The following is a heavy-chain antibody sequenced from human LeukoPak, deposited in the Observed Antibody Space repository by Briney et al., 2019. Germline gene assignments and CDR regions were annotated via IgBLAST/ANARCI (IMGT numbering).Heavy chain of an antibody. Sequence: PSETLSLTCTVSGGSISSYYWSWIRQPPGKGLEWIGYIYYSGSTNYNPSLKSRVTISVDTSKNQFPLKLSSVTAADTAVYYCARVGSTSFNWFDPWGQGTLVTVSS. CDR3: ARVGSTSFNWFDP. V-gene: IGHV4-59*01. J-gene: IGHJ5*02. CDR1: GGSISSYY. D-gene: IGHD2-2*01. CDR2: IYYSGST.